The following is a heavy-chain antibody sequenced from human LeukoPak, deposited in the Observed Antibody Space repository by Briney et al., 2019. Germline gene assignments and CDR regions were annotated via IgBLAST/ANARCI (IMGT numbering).Heavy chain of an antibody. CDR2: FYHSGTT. Sequence: SETLSLTCAVSGGSIRSSNWWNWVRQPPGKGLEWIGEFYHSGTTNYNPSLKSRVTISVDTPKNQFSLKLTSVTAADAAVYYCARVEAPPGYGYDEGYFSYYMDVWGKGTTVSVSS. D-gene: IGHD5-18*01. CDR1: GGSIRSSNW. V-gene: IGHV4-4*02. CDR3: ARVEAPPGYGYDEGYFSYYMDV. J-gene: IGHJ6*03.